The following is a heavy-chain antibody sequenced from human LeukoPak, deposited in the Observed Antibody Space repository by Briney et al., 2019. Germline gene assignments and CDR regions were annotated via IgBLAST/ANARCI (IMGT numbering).Heavy chain of an antibody. J-gene: IGHJ4*02. Sequence: PGGSLRLSCAASGFTVSSNYMSWVRQAPGKGLEWVSSISSSSSYIYYADSVKGRFTISRDNAKNSLYLQMNSLRAEDTAVYYCARLTAAGNSHFDYWGQGTLVTVSS. CDR3: ARLTAAGNSHFDY. CDR2: ISSSSSYI. D-gene: IGHD6-13*01. CDR1: GFTVSSNY. V-gene: IGHV3-21*01.